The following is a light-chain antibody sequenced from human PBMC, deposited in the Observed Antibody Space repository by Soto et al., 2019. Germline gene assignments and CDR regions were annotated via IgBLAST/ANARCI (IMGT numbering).Light chain of an antibody. CDR2: EVI. J-gene: IGLJ2*01. Sequence: SAPTQPRSVSGSPGQSVTISCTGTSSDVGGYDYVSWYQQSTGKAPKLIIYEVIERPSGVPDRFSGSKSGNTASLTISGLEGEDEGDYFCCSYAGTYTPVVFGGGTKLTVL. CDR3: CSYAGTYTPVV. V-gene: IGLV2-11*01. CDR1: SSDVGGYDY.